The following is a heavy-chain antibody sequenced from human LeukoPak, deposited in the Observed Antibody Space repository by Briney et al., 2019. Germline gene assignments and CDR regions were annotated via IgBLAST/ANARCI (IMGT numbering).Heavy chain of an antibody. V-gene: IGHV3-7*01. J-gene: IGHJ4*02. CDR1: GFTFSSYW. Sequence: GGSLRLSCAASGFTFSSYWMNWARQAPGKGLEWVASINHNGNVNYYVDSVKGRFTISRDNAKNSLYLQMNSLRAEDTAVYYCARVRYCGGDCYSDYWGQGTLVTVSS. D-gene: IGHD2-21*02. CDR2: INHNGNVN. CDR3: ARVRYCGGDCYSDY.